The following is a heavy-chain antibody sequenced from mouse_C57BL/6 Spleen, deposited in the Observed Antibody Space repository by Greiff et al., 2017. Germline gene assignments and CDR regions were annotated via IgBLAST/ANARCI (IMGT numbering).Heavy chain of an antibody. CDR1: GFTFSSYA. V-gene: IGHV5-4*03. Sequence: EVKLVESGGGLVKPGGSLKLSCAASGFTFSSYAMSWVRQTPEKRLEWVATISDGGSYPYYPAIVKGRFTVSRDNAKNNQYLQMSHLKSKDTAMYYCARISYYYDSSFYLDYWGQGTTLTVSS. CDR2: ISDGGSYP. CDR3: ARISYYYDSSFYLDY. D-gene: IGHD1-1*01. J-gene: IGHJ2*01.